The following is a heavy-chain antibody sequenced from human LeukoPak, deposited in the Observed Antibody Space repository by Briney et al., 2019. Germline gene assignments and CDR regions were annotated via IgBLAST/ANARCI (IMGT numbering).Heavy chain of an antibody. CDR2: IHNSGTT. CDR1: GVPVRGYF. CDR3: ARRYYYNLGSFPFDF. Sequence: PSGTLSVTRAVSGVPVRGYFWSWSPQASGKGLEWIGEIHNSGTTHFKPYINSRVTISAHTSQHPFYLNLSSVTAAATAVSYCARRYYYNLGSFPFDFWGQGTLVTVSS. J-gene: IGHJ4*02. V-gene: IGHV4-34*01. D-gene: IGHD3-10*01.